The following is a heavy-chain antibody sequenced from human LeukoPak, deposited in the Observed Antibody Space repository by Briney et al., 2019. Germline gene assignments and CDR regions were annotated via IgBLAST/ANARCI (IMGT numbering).Heavy chain of an antibody. V-gene: IGHV4-39*07. CDR2: IYYSGST. Sequence: GSLRLSCAVSGFTFRNYWMSWVRQAPGKGLEWIGSIYYSGSTYYNPSLKSRVTISVDTSKNQFSLKLSSVTAADTAVYYCASSKQYYYDSHDAFDIWGQGTMVTVSS. CDR1: GFTFRNYW. J-gene: IGHJ3*02. CDR3: ASSKQYYYDSHDAFDI. D-gene: IGHD3-22*01.